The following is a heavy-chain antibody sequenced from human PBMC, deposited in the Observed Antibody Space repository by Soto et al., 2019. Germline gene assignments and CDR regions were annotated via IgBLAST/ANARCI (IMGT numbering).Heavy chain of an antibody. CDR1: GGTFSSYA. Sequence: GASVKVSCKASGGTFSSYAISWVRQAPGQGLEWMGGIIPIFGTANYAQKFQGRVTITADESTSTAYMELSSLRSEDTAVYYCARDGGMRLKITMIVAGNWFDPWGQGTLVTVSS. CDR2: IIPIFGTA. J-gene: IGHJ5*02. V-gene: IGHV1-69*13. D-gene: IGHD3-22*01. CDR3: ARDGGMRLKITMIVAGNWFDP.